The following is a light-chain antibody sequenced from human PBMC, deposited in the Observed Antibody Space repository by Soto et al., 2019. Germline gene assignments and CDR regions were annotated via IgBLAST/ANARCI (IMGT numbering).Light chain of an antibody. J-gene: IGLJ1*01. V-gene: IGLV2-14*01. CDR1: SSDVDGYNY. Sequence: QSALTQPASVSGSPGQSITISCTGTSSDVDGYNYVSWYQQHPGKAPKLMIYEVSNRPSGVSNRFSGSKSGNTASLTISGLQAEDEADYYCSSYTSSSIDYVFGTGTKLTVL. CDR3: SSYTSSSIDYV. CDR2: EVS.